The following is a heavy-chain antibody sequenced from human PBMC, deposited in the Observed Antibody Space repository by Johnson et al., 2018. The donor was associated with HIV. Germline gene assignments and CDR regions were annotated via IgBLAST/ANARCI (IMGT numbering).Heavy chain of an antibody. D-gene: IGHD3-10*01. Sequence: VKLVESGGGLVQPGGSLRLSCSASGFTFRNHKMRWVRQAPGKGLVWVSSINIDGSATAYADSVKGRFTISRDNAKNTVYLQMNSLRVEDTAVYYCTRTNAALGSGAFDIWGQGTMITVSS. CDR2: INIDGSAT. CDR3: TRTNAALGSGAFDI. J-gene: IGHJ3*02. V-gene: IGHV3-74*03. CDR1: GFTFRNHK.